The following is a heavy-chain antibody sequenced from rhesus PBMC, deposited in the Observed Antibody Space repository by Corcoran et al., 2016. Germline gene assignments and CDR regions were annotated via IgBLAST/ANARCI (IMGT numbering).Heavy chain of an antibody. J-gene: IGHJ6*01. CDR1: GGPISSGYG. Sequence: QVQLQESGPGLVKPSETLSLTCAVSGGPISSGYGWSWIRQPPGKGLEWIGNIFGSIGSTDYNPSLKSRVTISTDTSKNQFSLKLSSVTAADTAGYYCARELSTGLDSWGQGVVVTVSS. CDR2: IFGSIGST. D-gene: IGHD2-15*01. CDR3: ARELSTGLDS. V-gene: IGHV4S7*01.